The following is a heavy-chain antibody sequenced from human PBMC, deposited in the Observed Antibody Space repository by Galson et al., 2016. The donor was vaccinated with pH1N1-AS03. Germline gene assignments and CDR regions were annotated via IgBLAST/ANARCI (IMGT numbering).Heavy chain of an antibody. CDR3: ASSRIAAHTYYYHGIDV. Sequence: QSGAEVKKPGESLKISCKGSGHIFANYWIGWVRQTPGKGLEWMGLIYPDDSDTRYSPSFQGQVTISADKSLSTAYLQRSSLKASDTAMYYCASSRIAAHTYYYHGIDVWGQGTTVTVSS. V-gene: IGHV5-51*01. D-gene: IGHD6-6*01. CDR1: GHIFANYW. J-gene: IGHJ6*02. CDR2: IYPDDSDT.